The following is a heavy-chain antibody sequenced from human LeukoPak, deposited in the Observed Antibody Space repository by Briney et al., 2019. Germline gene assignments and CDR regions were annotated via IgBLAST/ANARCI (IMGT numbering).Heavy chain of an antibody. CDR2: IRYDGSNK. V-gene: IGHV3-30*02. D-gene: IGHD3-3*01. J-gene: IGHJ4*02. CDR1: EFTFSSYG. CDR3: AKDSYDFWSGTPGY. Sequence: GGSLRPSCAASEFTFSSYGMHWVRKAPGKGLEWVAFIRYDGSNKYYADSVKGRFTISRDNSKNTLYLQMNSLRAEDTAVYYCAKDSYDFWSGTPGYWGQGTLVTVSS.